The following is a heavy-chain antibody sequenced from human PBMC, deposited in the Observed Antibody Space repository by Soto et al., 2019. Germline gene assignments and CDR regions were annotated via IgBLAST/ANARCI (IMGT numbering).Heavy chain of an antibody. V-gene: IGHV4-34*01. Sequence: SETLSLTCAVYGGSFSGYYWSWIRQPPGKGLEWMGEINHSGGTNYNPSLKSRVTISVDTSKNQFSLKLSSVTAADTAVYYCARFRASTYQLPSQVFDYWGQATLVTVSS. CDR2: INHSGGT. CDR3: ARFRASTYQLPSQVFDY. D-gene: IGHD2-2*01. J-gene: IGHJ4*02. CDR1: GGSFSGYY.